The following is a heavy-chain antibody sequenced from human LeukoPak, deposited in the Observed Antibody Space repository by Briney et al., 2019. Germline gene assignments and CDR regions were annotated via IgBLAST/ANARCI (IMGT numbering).Heavy chain of an antibody. CDR2: IYYSGDT. D-gene: IGHD3-10*01. Sequence: PSETLSLTCSVSGGSIRSYYWSWIRQPPGKGLNWIGYIYYSGDTNYNPSLKSRVTISVDTSKNQFSLKLSSVTAADTAVYYCARDASGRRITMVRGAIAPYYYYYVDVWGKGTTVTISS. J-gene: IGHJ6*03. V-gene: IGHV4-59*12. CDR1: GGSIRSYY. CDR3: ARDASGRRITMVRGAIAPYYYYYVDV.